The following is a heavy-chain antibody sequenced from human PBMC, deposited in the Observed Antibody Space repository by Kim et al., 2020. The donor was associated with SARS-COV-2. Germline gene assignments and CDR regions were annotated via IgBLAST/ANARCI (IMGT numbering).Heavy chain of an antibody. CDR3: ARGGSGWFLWDAFDI. CDR1: GFTFSSYA. Sequence: GGSLRLSCAASGFTFSSYAMHWVRQAPGKGLEWVAVISYDGSNKYYADSVKGRFTISRDNSKNTLYLQMNSLRAEDTAVYYCARGGSGWFLWDAFDIWG. D-gene: IGHD6-19*01. J-gene: IGHJ3*02. CDR2: ISYDGSNK. V-gene: IGHV3-30*04.